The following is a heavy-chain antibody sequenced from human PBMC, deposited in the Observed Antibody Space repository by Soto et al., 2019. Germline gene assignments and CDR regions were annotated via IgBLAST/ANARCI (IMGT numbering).Heavy chain of an antibody. Sequence: PSETLSLTCTVSGGSISSYYWSLIRQPPGKGLEWIGYIYYSGSTNYNPSLKSRVTISVDASKNQFSLKLSSVTAADTAVYYCARGGYCSSTSCYTHYYYGMDVCGKGTKVTVSS. CDR3: ARGGYCSSTSCYTHYYYGMDV. V-gene: IGHV4-59*01. D-gene: IGHD2-2*02. J-gene: IGHJ6*04. CDR1: GGSISSYY. CDR2: IYYSGST.